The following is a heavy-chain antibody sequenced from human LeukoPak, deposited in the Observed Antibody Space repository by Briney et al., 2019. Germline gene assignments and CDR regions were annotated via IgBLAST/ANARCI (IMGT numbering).Heavy chain of an antibody. Sequence: PEGSLRLSCAASGFTFSSYAMSWVRQAPGKGLEWVSVITRSGSTYYADSVKGRFTISRDNSKNISYLQMNSLRAEDTAVYSCAKDAVAPGSGGDYFDYWGQGTLVTVSS. V-gene: IGHV3-23*01. CDR3: AKDAVAPGSGGDYFDY. CDR1: GFTFSSYA. J-gene: IGHJ4*02. D-gene: IGHD3-10*01. CDR2: ITRSGST.